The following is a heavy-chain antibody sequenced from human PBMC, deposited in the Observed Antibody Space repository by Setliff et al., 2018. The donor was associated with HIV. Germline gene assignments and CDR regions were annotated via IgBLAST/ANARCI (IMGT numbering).Heavy chain of an antibody. CDR2: ISTYSDET. Sequence: ASVKVSCKPSGYTFTTYGLSWVRQAPGQGLEWMGWISTYSDETSYSQNLQGRLTMTTDTPTGTAYIELSSLRSEDTAVYYCARTYYNFWSGDYYYYGMDVWGQGTTVTVSS. J-gene: IGHJ6*02. D-gene: IGHD3-3*01. CDR3: ARTYYNFWSGDYYYYGMDV. CDR1: GYTFTTYG. V-gene: IGHV1-18*01.